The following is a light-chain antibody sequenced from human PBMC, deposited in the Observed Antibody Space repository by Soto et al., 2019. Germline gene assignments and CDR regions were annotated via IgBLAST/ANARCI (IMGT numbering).Light chain of an antibody. V-gene: IGKV1-39*01. J-gene: IGKJ4*01. Sequence: DIQMTHSPSSLSASVGDRVTITCRASERPDNYVNWYQQKTGKSPNLLICSASTFQCGVPSKFSGGACWTDFTLPISYLQPEDFAPPYGRRSYSILPPIGG. CDR2: SAS. CDR1: ERPDNY. CDR3: RRSYSILPP.